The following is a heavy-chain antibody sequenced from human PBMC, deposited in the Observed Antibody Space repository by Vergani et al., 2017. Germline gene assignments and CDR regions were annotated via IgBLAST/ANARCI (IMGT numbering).Heavy chain of an antibody. CDR3: ARVGXQIEYSSSFGWFDP. V-gene: IGHV4-59*01. CDR1: GGSISSYY. D-gene: IGHD6-6*01. CDR2: IYYSGST. Sequence: QVQLQESGPGLVKPSQTLALTCTVSGGSISSYYWSWIRQPPGKGLEWIGYIYYSGSTNYNPSLKSRVTISVDTSKNQFSLKLSSVTAADTAVYYCARVGXQIEYSSSFGWFDPWGQGTLVTVSS. J-gene: IGHJ5*02.